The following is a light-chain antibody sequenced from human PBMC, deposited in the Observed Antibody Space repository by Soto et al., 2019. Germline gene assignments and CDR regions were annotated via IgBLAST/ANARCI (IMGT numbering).Light chain of an antibody. Sequence: EIGLTQSPGTVSFSPGERSTLSCRASQSVNINYLAWYQQKPGQAPRLLMYYASTRANGIPDRFSGSESGTDFTLTINRLEPEDFAVYYCQPSGPSFLLTFGGGNKVEI. V-gene: IGKV3-20*01. CDR3: QPSGPSFLLT. J-gene: IGKJ4*01. CDR2: YAS. CDR1: QSVNINY.